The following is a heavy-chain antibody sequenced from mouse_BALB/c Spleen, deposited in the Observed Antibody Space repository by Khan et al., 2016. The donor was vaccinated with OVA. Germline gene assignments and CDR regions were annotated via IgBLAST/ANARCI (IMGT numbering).Heavy chain of an antibody. CDR2: INPCTGYT. V-gene: IGHV1-4*01. CDR3: ARRGLRWDFDY. D-gene: IGHD1-1*02. J-gene: IGHJ2*01. CDR1: GYTFTNYG. Sequence: VQLVESGAELAKPGASVKMSCKASGYTFTNYGILWVKQSPGQGLEWIGYINPCTGYTEYTHNFKDKATLTADKSSSTAYMQMSSLTSEDSAVYYCARRGLRWDFDYWGQGTTLTVSS.